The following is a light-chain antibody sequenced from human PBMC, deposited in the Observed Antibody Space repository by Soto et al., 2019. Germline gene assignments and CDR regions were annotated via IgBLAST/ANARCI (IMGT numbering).Light chain of an antibody. Sequence: EIVMTQSPATLSLSPGERAALSCRASQSINSELAWYQQKPGQPPRLLIYGASTRATGVPARFTGSESGSEFTLTISAVQSEDVAVYYCQQGHNWPITFGQGTRLEI. J-gene: IGKJ2*01. V-gene: IGKV3-15*01. CDR1: QSINSE. CDR2: GAS. CDR3: QQGHNWPIT.